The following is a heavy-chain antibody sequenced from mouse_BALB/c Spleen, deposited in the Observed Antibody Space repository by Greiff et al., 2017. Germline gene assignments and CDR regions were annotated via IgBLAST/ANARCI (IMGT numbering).Heavy chain of an antibody. CDR3: ARRGYYGSGYFDV. V-gene: IGHV5-12-1*01. CDR1: GFAFSSYD. D-gene: IGHD1-2*01. Sequence: EVQLVESGGGLVKPGGSLKLSCAASGFAFSSYDMSWVRQTPEKRLEWVAYISSGGGSTYYPDTVKGRFTISRDNAKNTLYLQMSSLKSEDTAMYYCARRGYYGSGYFDVWGAGTTVTVSS. CDR2: ISSGGGST. J-gene: IGHJ1*01.